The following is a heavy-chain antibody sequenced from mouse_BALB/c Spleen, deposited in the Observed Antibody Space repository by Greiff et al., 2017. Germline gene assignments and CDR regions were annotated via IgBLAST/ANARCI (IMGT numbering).Heavy chain of an antibody. CDR1: GFTFTDYY. Sequence: EVQLVESGGGLVQPGGSLRLSCATSGFTFTDYYMSWVRQPPGKALEWLGFIRNKANGYTTEYSASVKGRFTISRDNSQSILYLQMNTLRAEDSATYYCARDIYCGSYYYAMDYWGQGTSVTVSS. CDR2: IRNKANGYTT. CDR3: ARDIYCGSYYYAMDY. D-gene: IGHD1-1*01. J-gene: IGHJ4*01. V-gene: IGHV7-3*02.